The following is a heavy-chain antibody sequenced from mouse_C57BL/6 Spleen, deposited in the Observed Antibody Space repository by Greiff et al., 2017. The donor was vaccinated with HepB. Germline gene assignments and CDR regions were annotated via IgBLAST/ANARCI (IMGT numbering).Heavy chain of an antibody. CDR1: GFTFSNYW. D-gene: IGHD3-2*02. CDR3: TGTAQATLWFAY. V-gene: IGHV6-3*01. J-gene: IGHJ3*01. Sequence: EVKLMESGGGLVQPGGSMKLSCVASGFTFSNYWMNWVRQSPEKGLEWVAQIRLKSDNYATHYAESVKGRFTISRDDSKSSVYLQMNILRAEDTGIYYCTGTAQATLWFAYWGQGTLVTVSA. CDR2: IRLKSDNYAT.